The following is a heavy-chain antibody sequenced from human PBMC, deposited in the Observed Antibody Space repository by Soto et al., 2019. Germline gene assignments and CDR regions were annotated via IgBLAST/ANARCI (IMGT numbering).Heavy chain of an antibody. V-gene: IGHV1-8*01. J-gene: IGHJ5*02. CDR1: GYTFTSYD. CDR2: MNPNSGST. D-gene: IGHD3-10*01. Sequence: QVQLVQSGAEVKKPGASVKVSCKASGYTFTSYDINWVRQATGQGLEGMGWMNPNSGSTGYAQKFQGRVTITRNTSSSTAAMELSRLRAEDTAVSYCAGGWYYGSGSPFHPWGQGTLVTVSS. CDR3: AGGWYYGSGSPFHP.